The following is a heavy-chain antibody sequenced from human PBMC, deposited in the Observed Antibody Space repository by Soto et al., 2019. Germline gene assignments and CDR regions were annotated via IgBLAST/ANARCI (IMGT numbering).Heavy chain of an antibody. Sequence: ASVKVSCKASGYTFTGYYMHWVRQAPGQGLEWMGWINPNSGGTNYAQKFQGWVTMTRDTSISTAYMELSRLRSDDTAVYYCARDLVAAAATTPAIGMDVWGQGTTVTVSS. CDR1: GYTFTGYY. V-gene: IGHV1-2*04. CDR2: INPNSGGT. D-gene: IGHD6-13*01. J-gene: IGHJ6*02. CDR3: ARDLVAAAATTPAIGMDV.